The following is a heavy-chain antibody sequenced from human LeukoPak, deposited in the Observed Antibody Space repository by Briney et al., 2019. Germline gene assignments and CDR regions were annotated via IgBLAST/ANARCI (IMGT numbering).Heavy chain of an antibody. CDR2: MNPNSGNT. Sequence: ASVKVSCKASGYTFTSYDINWVRQATGQGLEWMGWMNPNSGNTGYAQKFQGRVTITADKSTSTAYMELSSLRSEDTAVYYCARVSGYSSGWYIDYWGQGTLVTVSS. D-gene: IGHD6-19*01. V-gene: IGHV1-8*01. J-gene: IGHJ4*02. CDR1: GYTFTSYD. CDR3: ARVSGYSSGWYIDY.